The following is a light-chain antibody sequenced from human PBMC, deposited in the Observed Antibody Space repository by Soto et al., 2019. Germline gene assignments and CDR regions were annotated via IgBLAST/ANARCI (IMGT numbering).Light chain of an antibody. CDR1: QSVNNY. J-gene: IGKJ3*01. Sequence: EIVLTQSPATLSLSPGERATLSCRASQSVNNYLAWYQQRPGQAPRLLIYDASNRATVIPARFSGSGSGTDFTLTISSLEPEDFAVYYCQHRNNRPFSFGPGTKVDIK. V-gene: IGKV3-11*01. CDR3: QHRNNRPFS. CDR2: DAS.